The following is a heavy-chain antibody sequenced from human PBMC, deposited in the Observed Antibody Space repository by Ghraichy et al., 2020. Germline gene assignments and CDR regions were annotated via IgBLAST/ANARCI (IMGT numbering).Heavy chain of an antibody. J-gene: IGHJ6*03. D-gene: IGHD2-8*01. V-gene: IGHV4-59*01. Sequence: SETLSLTCTVSGGSISSYYWSWIRQPPGKGLEWIGYIYYSGSTNYNPSLKSRVTISVDTSKNQFSLKLSSVTAADTAVYYCARVTGDDCTNGVCSPYSYYYYYYMDVWGKGTTVTVSS. CDR1: GGSISSYY. CDR2: IYYSGST. CDR3: ARVTGDDCTNGVCSPYSYYYYYYMDV.